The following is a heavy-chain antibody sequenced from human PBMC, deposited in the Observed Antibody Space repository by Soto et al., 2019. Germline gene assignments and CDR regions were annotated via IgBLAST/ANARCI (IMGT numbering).Heavy chain of an antibody. V-gene: IGHV1-3*01. CDR1: GYTFTSYA. Sequence: ASVKVSCKASGYTFTSYAMHWVRQAPGQRLEWMGWINAGNGNTKYSQKFQGRVTITRDTSASTAYMELSSLRSEDTAVYYCARDTTIFGPIHYWGQGTLVTVSS. J-gene: IGHJ4*02. CDR2: INAGNGNT. CDR3: ARDTTIFGPIHY. D-gene: IGHD3-3*01.